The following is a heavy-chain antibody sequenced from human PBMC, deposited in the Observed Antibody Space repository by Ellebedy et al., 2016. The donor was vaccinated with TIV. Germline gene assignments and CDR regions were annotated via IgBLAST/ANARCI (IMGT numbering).Heavy chain of an antibody. CDR1: GFTFSNYA. Sequence: GESLKISCAASGFTFSNYAMHWVRQAPGKGLEWVAVIWYDGSNEDYADSVKGRFTISRDNSKNTLYLQMNSLRAEDTAVYYCAKDSKDCSNGVCPTAYNLGNWFDSWGQGTLVTVSS. J-gene: IGHJ5*01. D-gene: IGHD2-8*01. CDR2: IWYDGSNE. CDR3: AKDSKDCSNGVCPTAYNLGNWFDS. V-gene: IGHV3-30*02.